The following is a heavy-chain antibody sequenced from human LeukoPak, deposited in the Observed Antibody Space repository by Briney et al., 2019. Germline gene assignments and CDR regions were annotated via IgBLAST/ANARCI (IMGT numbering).Heavy chain of an antibody. D-gene: IGHD3-16*01. CDR1: GGSISSSSYY. Sequence: SETLSLTCTVSGGSISSSSYYWGWIRQPPGKGLEWIGSIYYSGSTYYNPSLKSRVTISVDTSKNQFSLKLSSVTAADTAVYYCVRGSTLRHYQYWGQGTLVTVSS. V-gene: IGHV4-39*01. CDR3: VRGSTLRHYQY. CDR2: IYYSGST. J-gene: IGHJ4*02.